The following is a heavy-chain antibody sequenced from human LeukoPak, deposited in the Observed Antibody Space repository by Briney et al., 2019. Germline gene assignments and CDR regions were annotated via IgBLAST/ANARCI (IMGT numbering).Heavy chain of an antibody. Sequence: GGSLRLSCAASGFTVSSNYMSWVRQAPGKGLEWVSVIYSGGSTYYADSVKGRFTISRDNSKNTLYLQMNSLRAEDTAVYYCAMSSGPYLFQHWGQGTLVTVSS. J-gene: IGHJ1*01. CDR1: GFTVSSNY. CDR2: IYSGGST. V-gene: IGHV3-53*01. D-gene: IGHD6-19*01. CDR3: AMSSGPYLFQH.